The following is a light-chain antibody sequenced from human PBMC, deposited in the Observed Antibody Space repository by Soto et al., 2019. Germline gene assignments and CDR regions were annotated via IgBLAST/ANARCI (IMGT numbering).Light chain of an antibody. Sequence: DIVMTQSPDSLAVSLGERATINCKSSQSVLYSSNNKNYVAWYQQKSGQPPKLLIYWASTRESGVPDRFSGSVSGTDFTLTISSLQAEDVAVYYCQQYYSPWTFGQGTKVEIK. J-gene: IGKJ1*01. CDR3: QQYYSPWT. CDR1: QSVLYSSNNKNY. CDR2: WAS. V-gene: IGKV4-1*01.